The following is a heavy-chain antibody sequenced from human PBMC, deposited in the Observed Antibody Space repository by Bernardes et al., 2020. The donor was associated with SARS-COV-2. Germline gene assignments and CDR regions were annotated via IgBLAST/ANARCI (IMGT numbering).Heavy chain of an antibody. CDR1: GFTFDDYA. D-gene: IGHD3-10*01. J-gene: IGHJ4*02. V-gene: IGHV3-9*01. Sequence: GGSLRLSCAASGFTFDDYAMHWVRQAPGKGLEWVSGISWNSSSIGYADSVKGRFTISRDNAKNSLYLQMNSLRAEDTALYYCAKARGGDSVFDYWGQGTLVTVSS. CDR2: ISWNSSSI. CDR3: AKARGGDSVFDY.